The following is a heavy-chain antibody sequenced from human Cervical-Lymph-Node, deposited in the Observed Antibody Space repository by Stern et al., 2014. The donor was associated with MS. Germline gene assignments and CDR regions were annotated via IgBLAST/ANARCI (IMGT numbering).Heavy chain of an antibody. Sequence: VQLEESGAEVKKPGSSVKVSCKASGGTFSNYAISWVRQAPGKGLEWMGGIIPIFGTANYAQKFQGRVTITADESTSTAYMELSSLRSEDTALYYCARGWSYDILTAYSYWGQGTLVTVSS. V-gene: IGHV1-69*01. J-gene: IGHJ4*02. CDR2: IIPIFGTA. CDR1: GGTFSNYA. CDR3: ARGWSYDILTAYSY. D-gene: IGHD3-9*01.